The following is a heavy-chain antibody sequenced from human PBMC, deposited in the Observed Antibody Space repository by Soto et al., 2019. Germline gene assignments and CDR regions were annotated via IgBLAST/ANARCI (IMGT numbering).Heavy chain of an antibody. CDR3: ARDTDYRDYYFDY. D-gene: IGHD4-17*01. CDR1: GFTVSNNY. Sequence: EVQLVESGGGLVQPGGSLRFSCAASGFTVSNNYMSWVRQAPGKGLEWLSVFYSGGGTYYADSVKGRFTISRDNSKNTLYLQMNSLRVEDTAIYYCARDTDYRDYYFDYWGQGTLVTVSS. CDR2: FYSGGGT. J-gene: IGHJ4*02. V-gene: IGHV3-66*01.